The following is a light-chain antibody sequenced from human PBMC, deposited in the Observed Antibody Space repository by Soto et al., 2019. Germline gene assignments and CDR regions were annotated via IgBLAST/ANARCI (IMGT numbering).Light chain of an antibody. J-gene: IGKJ1*01. CDR2: AAS. Sequence: EIVLTHSPGTLSLSPGERATLSCRASQIVNNNYLAWYQQKPGQAPRLVIYAASSRATGVPDRFSGSGSGTDFTLTISRLEPEDFAVYYCQQYAKAPLTFGQGTKVEIK. CDR1: QIVNNNY. V-gene: IGKV3-20*01. CDR3: QQYAKAPLT.